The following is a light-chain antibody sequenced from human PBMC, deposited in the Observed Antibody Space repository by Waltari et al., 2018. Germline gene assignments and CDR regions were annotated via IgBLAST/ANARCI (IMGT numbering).Light chain of an antibody. Sequence: SALTQPRSVSGSPGQSVTISCTGTTNDLGSYNYVSWYQQHPGKAPKVIILDVTKRPSGVPDRLSGSKAGNTAALTISGLRAEDEAEYYCCSYAGSYTGVFGGGTKWTVV. CDR1: TNDLGSYNY. J-gene: IGLJ3*02. CDR2: DVT. CDR3: CSYAGSYTGV. V-gene: IGLV2-11*01.